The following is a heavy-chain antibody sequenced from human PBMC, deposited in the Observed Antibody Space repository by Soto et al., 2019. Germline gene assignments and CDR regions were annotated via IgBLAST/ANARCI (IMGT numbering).Heavy chain of an antibody. Sequence: GGSLRLSCAASGFTFSSYAMSWVRQAPGKGLEWVSAISGSGGSTYYADSVKGRFTISRDNSKNTLYLQMNSLRAEDTAVYYCAKARTHYYDSSGYPGWGQGTLVTVSS. D-gene: IGHD3-22*01. J-gene: IGHJ4*02. CDR1: GFTFSSYA. CDR2: ISGSGGST. CDR3: AKARTHYYDSSGYPG. V-gene: IGHV3-23*01.